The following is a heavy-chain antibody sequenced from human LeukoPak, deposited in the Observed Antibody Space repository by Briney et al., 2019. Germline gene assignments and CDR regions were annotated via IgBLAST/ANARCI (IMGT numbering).Heavy chain of an antibody. CDR1: GFTFNNYA. CDR3: ARGYCNNASCYWYFDL. CDR2: ISASDGST. Sequence: GGSLRLSCAASGFTFNNYAMHWVRQAPGKGLEWVSAISASDGSTYYADSVKGRFTISRDNSKNTLYLQMSSLRAEDTALFFCARGYCNNASCYWYFDLWGRGTLVTVSS. J-gene: IGHJ2*01. D-gene: IGHD2-2*01. V-gene: IGHV3-23*01.